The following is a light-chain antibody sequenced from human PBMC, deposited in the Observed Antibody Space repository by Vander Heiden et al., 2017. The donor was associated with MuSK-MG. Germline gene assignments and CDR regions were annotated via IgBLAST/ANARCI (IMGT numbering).Light chain of an antibody. V-gene: IGKV3-11*01. CDR1: QSISSC. Sequence: DIELTQSPATLSSSPGDRATLSCRASQSISSCLAWYQQQPGKAPRLLIYDASNRATGIPARIIGSGSATDFTLTTSSREPEDFSVYYCQQRSNCPPCTFGQGTRLEIK. CDR3: QQRSNCPPCT. J-gene: IGKJ5*01. CDR2: DAS.